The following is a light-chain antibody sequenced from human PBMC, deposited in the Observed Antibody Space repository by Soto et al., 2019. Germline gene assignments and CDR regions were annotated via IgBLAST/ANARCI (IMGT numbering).Light chain of an antibody. V-gene: IGKV1-39*01. J-gene: IGKJ2*03. CDR3: QQSYSTPPG. Sequence: DIQMTQSPSSLSASVGDRVTITCRASQSLSSYLNWYQQKPGKAPKLLIYAASSLQSGVPSRFSGSGSGTDFTLTISSLQPEDFATYYCQQSYSTPPGFGQGTKLEIK. CDR1: QSLSSY. CDR2: AAS.